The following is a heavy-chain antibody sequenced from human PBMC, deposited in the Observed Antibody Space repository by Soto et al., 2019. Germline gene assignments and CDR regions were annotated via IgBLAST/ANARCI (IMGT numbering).Heavy chain of an antibody. CDR3: AKELLMVTFGGVIAHFDC. D-gene: IGHD3-16*02. CDR2: ISASGDST. J-gene: IGHJ4*02. V-gene: IGHV3-23*01. CDR1: GFTFDYYA. Sequence: GSLRLSCEVSGFTFDYYAMSWVRQAPGKGLEWVSGISASGDSTNYADSVKGRFTISRDNSKNTLYLQMYSLRAEDTAIYYCAKELLMVTFGGVIAHFDCWGRGALVTVSS.